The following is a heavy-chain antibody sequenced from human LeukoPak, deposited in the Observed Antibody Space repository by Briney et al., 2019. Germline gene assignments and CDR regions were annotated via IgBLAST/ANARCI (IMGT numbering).Heavy chain of an antibody. J-gene: IGHJ4*02. Sequence: GGSLRLSCAASGFTFRNYWMSWVRQAPGTGLEWVANIKQDGSEEYYVDSVKGRFTISRDNAKNSLYLQMNSLRAEDTAVYYCARVRWAAAARFDYWGQGTLVTVSS. D-gene: IGHD6-13*01. V-gene: IGHV3-7*03. CDR1: GFTFRNYW. CDR2: IKQDGSEE. CDR3: ARVRWAAAARFDY.